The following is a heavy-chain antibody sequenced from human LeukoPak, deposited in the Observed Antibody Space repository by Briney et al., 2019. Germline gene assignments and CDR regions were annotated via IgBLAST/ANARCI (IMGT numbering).Heavy chain of an antibody. CDR3: ARAFLRPYSSGWSLFDY. J-gene: IGHJ4*02. CDR1: GGTFSSYA. Sequence: SVKVSCKASGGTFSSYAISWVRQAPGQGLEWMRGIIPIFGTANYAQKFQGRVTITVDESTSTAYMELSSLRSEDTAVYYCARAFLRPYSSGWSLFDYWGQGTLVTVSS. V-gene: IGHV1-69*13. CDR2: IIPIFGTA. D-gene: IGHD6-19*01.